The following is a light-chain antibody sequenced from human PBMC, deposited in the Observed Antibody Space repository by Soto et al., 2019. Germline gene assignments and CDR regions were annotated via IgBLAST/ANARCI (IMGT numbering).Light chain of an antibody. CDR2: EGS. V-gene: IGLV2-23*01. CDR3: CSYTGSGII. J-gene: IGLJ2*01. CDR1: SSDVGSYNL. Sequence: QSALTQPASVSGSPGQSLTVSCTGTSSDVGSYNLVSWYQQHPGKAPKLMIYEGSKRPSGVSNRFSGSKSGNTASLTISGLQAEDEADYYCCSYTGSGIIFGGGTKVTVL.